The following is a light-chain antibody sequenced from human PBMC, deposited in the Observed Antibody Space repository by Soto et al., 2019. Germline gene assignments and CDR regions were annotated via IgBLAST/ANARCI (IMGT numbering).Light chain of an antibody. CDR2: GAS. V-gene: IGKV3-15*01. Sequence: ERVMTHSASTLSVSPGERATLSCRASQSVSSNLAWYQQKPGQAPRLLIYGASTRATGVPARFSGSGSGTEFTLTISTLQSEDFAVYYCQQYDNWPPLTFGGGTKVDIK. J-gene: IGKJ4*01. CDR1: QSVSSN. CDR3: QQYDNWPPLT.